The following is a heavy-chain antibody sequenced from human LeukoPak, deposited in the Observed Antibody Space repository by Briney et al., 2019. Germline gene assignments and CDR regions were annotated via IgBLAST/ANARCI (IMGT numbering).Heavy chain of an antibody. CDR2: ISWNSGSI. V-gene: IGHV3-9*01. CDR1: GFTFDDYA. CDR3: ARKNGLDV. Sequence: GRSLRLSCAASGFTFDDYAMHWVRQAPGKGLEWVSGISWNSGSIGYADSVKGRFTISRDNAKNSLYLQMNSLRAEDTAMYYCARKNGLDVWGQGTTVTVSS. J-gene: IGHJ6*02.